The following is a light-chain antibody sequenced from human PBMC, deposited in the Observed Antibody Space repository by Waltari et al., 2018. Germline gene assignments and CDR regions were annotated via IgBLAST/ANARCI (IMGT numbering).Light chain of an antibody. CDR1: QPITNS. V-gene: IGKV1-16*02. CDR3: LQYNSYPRT. J-gene: IGKJ1*01. Sequence: DIQMTQSPSSLSASVGDRVTITSRASQPITNSLSWFQQKSGEAPKSLIYGASNLQGGVPSKFSGSGYGTDFTLTISSLQPEDFATYYCLQYNSYPRTFGPGTKVEIK. CDR2: GAS.